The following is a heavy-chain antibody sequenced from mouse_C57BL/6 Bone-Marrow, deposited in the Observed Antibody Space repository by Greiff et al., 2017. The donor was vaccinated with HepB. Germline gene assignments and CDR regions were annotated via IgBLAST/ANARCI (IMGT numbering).Heavy chain of an antibody. J-gene: IGHJ3*01. D-gene: IGHD1-1*01. Sequence: QVQLQQPGAELVMPGASVKLSCKASGYTFTSYWMHWVKQRPGQGLEWIGEIDPSDSYTNYNQKFKGKSTLTGDKSSSTAYMQLSSLTSEDSAVYCCARKSSYGGFAYWGQGTLVTVSA. CDR1: GYTFTSYW. CDR3: ARKSSYGGFAY. V-gene: IGHV1-69*01. CDR2: IDPSDSYT.